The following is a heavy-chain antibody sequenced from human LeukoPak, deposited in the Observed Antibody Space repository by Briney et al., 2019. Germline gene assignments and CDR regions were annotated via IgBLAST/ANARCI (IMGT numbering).Heavy chain of an antibody. CDR2: ISGSGGST. Sequence: SGGSLRLSCAASGFTVSSNYMSWVRQAPGKGLEWVSAISGSGGSTYYADSVKGRFTTSRDNSKNTLYLQMNSLRAEDTAVYYCAKGKGATTPDYWGQGTLVTVSS. CDR3: AKGKGATTPDY. V-gene: IGHV3-23*01. J-gene: IGHJ4*02. D-gene: IGHD1-26*01. CDR1: GFTVSSNY.